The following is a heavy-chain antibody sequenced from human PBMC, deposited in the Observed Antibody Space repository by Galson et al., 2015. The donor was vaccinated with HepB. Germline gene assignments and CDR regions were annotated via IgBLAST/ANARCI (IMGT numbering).Heavy chain of an antibody. V-gene: IGHV6-1*01. J-gene: IGHJ4*02. CDR2: TYYRSMWYN. CDR1: GDSVSNNNAA. Sequence: AISGDSVSNNNAAWNWIRQSPSRGLEWLGRTYYRSMWYNDYAPPVKSRITVNPYTSTNQFSLEVTSVTPDDTAVYFCARVEAGTYCFDNWGQGTLVTVSS. D-gene: IGHD6-19*01. CDR3: ARVEAGTYCFDN.